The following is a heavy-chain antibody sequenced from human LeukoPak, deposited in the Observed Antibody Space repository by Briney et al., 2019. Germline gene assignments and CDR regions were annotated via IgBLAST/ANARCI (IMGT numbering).Heavy chain of an antibody. V-gene: IGHV4-4*02. CDR1: GGSVNNENW. Sequence: PSETLSLTCAVSGGSVNNENWWSWVRQSPGTGLEWIGEIYHGGVTKYNPSLKSRVTISVDTSKNQFSLKLSSVTAADTAVYYCARDFYDIPSFFDSWGQGTLVTVSS. J-gene: IGHJ4*02. CDR3: ARDFYDIPSFFDS. CDR2: IYHGGVT. D-gene: IGHD2-8*01.